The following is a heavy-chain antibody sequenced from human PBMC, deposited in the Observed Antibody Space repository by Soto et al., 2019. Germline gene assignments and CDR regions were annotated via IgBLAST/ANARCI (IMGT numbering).Heavy chain of an antibody. Sequence: SETLSLTCTVSGGSISSGGYYWSWIRQHPGKGLEWIGYIYYSGSTYYNPSLKSRVTISVDTSKNQFSLKLSSVTAAGTAVYYCARDSKLRLYGMVVWGQGTTVTVSS. CDR1: GGSISSGGYY. V-gene: IGHV4-31*03. J-gene: IGHJ6*02. CDR3: ARDSKLRLYGMVV. D-gene: IGHD3-3*01. CDR2: IYYSGST.